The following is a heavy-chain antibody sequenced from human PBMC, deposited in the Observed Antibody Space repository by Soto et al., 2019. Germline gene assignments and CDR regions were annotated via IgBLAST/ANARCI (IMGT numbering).Heavy chain of an antibody. J-gene: IGHJ5*02. CDR2: INHSGST. V-gene: IGHV4-34*01. CDR3: ASKSGYTYNWFDP. Sequence: QVQLQQWGAGLLKPSETLSLTCAVYGGSFSGYYWSWIRQPPGKGLEWIGEINHSGSTNYSPSLKCRVTISVDTSKNQFSLMLNSVTAADTAVYYCASKSGYTYNWFDPWGQGTLVTVSS. CDR1: GGSFSGYY. D-gene: IGHD3-3*01.